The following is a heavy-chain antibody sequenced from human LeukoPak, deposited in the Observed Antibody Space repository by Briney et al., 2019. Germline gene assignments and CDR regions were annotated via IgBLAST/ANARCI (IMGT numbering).Heavy chain of an antibody. CDR2: IYYSGSS. CDR1: GGSISSYY. D-gene: IGHD4-23*01. Sequence: PSETLSLTCTVSGGSISSYYWSWIRQPPGKGLEWIGDIYYSGSSNYNPSVKSRVAMSVDTSKKQFSLKLSSLTAADTAVYYCARGGTAVIAPYAFDIWGQGTMVTVSS. CDR3: ARGGTAVIAPYAFDI. J-gene: IGHJ3*02. V-gene: IGHV4-59*01.